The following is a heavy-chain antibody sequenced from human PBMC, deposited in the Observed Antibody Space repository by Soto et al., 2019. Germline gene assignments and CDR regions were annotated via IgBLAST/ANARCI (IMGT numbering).Heavy chain of an antibody. Sequence: TSETLSLTCTVSGGSISSGGYYWSWIRQHPGKGLEWIGYIYYSGSTYYNPSLKSRVTISVDTSKNQFSLKLSSVTAADTAVYYCARDISEIVATTNNWFDPWGQGTLVTVSS. J-gene: IGHJ5*02. CDR2: IYYSGST. D-gene: IGHD5-12*01. CDR3: ARDISEIVATTNNWFDP. V-gene: IGHV4-31*03. CDR1: GGSISSGGYY.